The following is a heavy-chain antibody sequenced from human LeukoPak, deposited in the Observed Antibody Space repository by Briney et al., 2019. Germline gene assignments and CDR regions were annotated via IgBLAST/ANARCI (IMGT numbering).Heavy chain of an antibody. V-gene: IGHV3-30*02. J-gene: IGHJ4*02. CDR1: GFPFSTSG. CDR3: AKDLSSSWFDY. Sequence: AGGPLRPPCAASGFPFSTSGMHWVRKPPAKGLAWVAFIRYDGSNKYYADSVKGRFTISRDNSKNTLYLQMNSLRAEDTAVYYCAKDLSSSWFDYWGQGTLVTVSS. CDR2: IRYDGSNK. D-gene: IGHD6-13*01.